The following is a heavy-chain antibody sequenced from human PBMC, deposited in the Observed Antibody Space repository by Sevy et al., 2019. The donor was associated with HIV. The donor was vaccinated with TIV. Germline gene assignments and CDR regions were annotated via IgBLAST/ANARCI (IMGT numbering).Heavy chain of an antibody. Sequence: GGSLRLSCAASGFDFSTYDMHWVRQAPGKGLEWVAFISFDGSDKWYVDSVKGRFTISRDNSKNTLYVQMNTLRDEDTAVYYCAERERSYYDSSGNYDAFDVWGQGTSVTVSS. V-gene: IGHV3-33*03. J-gene: IGHJ3*01. CDR3: AERERSYYDSSGNYDAFDV. D-gene: IGHD3-22*01. CDR1: GFDFSTYD. CDR2: ISFDGSDK.